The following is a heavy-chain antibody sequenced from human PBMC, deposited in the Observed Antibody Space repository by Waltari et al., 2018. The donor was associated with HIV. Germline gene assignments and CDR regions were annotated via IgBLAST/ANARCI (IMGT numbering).Heavy chain of an antibody. Sequence: QLQLQQWGARLVKASETLSLTCAVTGGSFSDYYWTWVRQPAGKGLEWIGQINHRGSSKYNPSLEGRLSMSVYTSKNQVSLTLNSVTAADTGVYYCARALRYSDWSQNSYGLDVWGQGTPVTVSS. V-gene: IGHV4-34*01. J-gene: IGHJ6*02. CDR3: ARALRYSDWSQNSYGLDV. D-gene: IGHD3-9*01. CDR2: INHRGSS. CDR1: GGSFSDYY.